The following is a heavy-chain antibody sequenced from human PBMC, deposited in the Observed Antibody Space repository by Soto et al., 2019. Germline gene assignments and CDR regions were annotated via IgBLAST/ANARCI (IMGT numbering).Heavy chain of an antibody. CDR2: IWYDGSNK. J-gene: IGHJ4*02. CDR1: GFTFSSYG. CDR3: ARGKTVVVVAAPLDY. Sequence: VQLVESGGGVVQPGRSLRLSCAASGFTFSSYGMHWVRQAPGKGLEWVAVIWYDGSNKYYADSVKGRFTISRDNSKNTLYLQMNSLRAEDTAVYYCARGKTVVVVAAPLDYWGQGTLVTVSS. V-gene: IGHV3-33*01. D-gene: IGHD2-15*01.